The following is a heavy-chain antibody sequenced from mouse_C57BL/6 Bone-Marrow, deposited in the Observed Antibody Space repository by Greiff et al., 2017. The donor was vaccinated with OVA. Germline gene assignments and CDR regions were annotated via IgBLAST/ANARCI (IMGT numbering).Heavy chain of an antibody. CDR1: GYSITSGYY. CDR2: ISYDGSN. J-gene: IGHJ2*01. CDR3: AKDSSGPSFDY. Sequence: EVKLVESGPGLVKPSQSLSLTCSVPGYSITSGYYWNWIRQFPGNKLEWMGYISYDGSNNYNPSLKNRISITRDTAKNQFFLKLNSVTTEDTATDYCAKDSSGPSFDYWGQGTTLTVSS. D-gene: IGHD3-2*02. V-gene: IGHV3-6*01.